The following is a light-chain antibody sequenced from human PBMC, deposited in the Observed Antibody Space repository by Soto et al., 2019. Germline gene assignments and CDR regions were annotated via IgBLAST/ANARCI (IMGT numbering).Light chain of an antibody. Sequence: EIVMAQSPVTLSVSPGERVTLSCRASQSVSSNFAWYQQKPGQAPRLLIYGASIRATGIPVRFSGSGSGTEFTLTISSLQSEDFAVYYCQQYNNWPLTFGGGTKVEIK. CDR2: GAS. CDR3: QQYNNWPLT. J-gene: IGKJ4*01. CDR1: QSVSSN. V-gene: IGKV3-15*01.